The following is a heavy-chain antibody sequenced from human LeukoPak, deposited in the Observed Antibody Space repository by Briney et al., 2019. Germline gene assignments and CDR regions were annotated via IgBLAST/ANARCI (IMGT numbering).Heavy chain of an antibody. J-gene: IGHJ3*02. V-gene: IGHV3-23*01. Sequence: GGSLRLSCAASGFTFSSYAMSWVRQAPGKGLEWVSAISGSGGSTYYADSVKGRFTISRDNAKNSLYLQMNSLRAEDTAVYYCAREKYGVDAFDIWGQGTMVTVSS. CDR2: ISGSGGST. CDR3: AREKYGVDAFDI. D-gene: IGHD2-2*01. CDR1: GFTFSSYA.